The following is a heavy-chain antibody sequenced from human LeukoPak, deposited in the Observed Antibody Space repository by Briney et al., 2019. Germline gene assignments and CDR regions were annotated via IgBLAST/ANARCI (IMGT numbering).Heavy chain of an antibody. D-gene: IGHD5-12*01. CDR1: GLKFSDFA. Sequence: GGSLRLSCAASGLKFSDFAMSWVRQVSGKGLEFVSIMTGSGTRTYYRDSVKGRFTISRDDSKNTVYLQMNSLTDGDSAVYYCRAQQSGYPHVDHWGQGTHVTVSS. CDR2: MTGSGTRT. J-gene: IGHJ4*02. V-gene: IGHV3-23*01. CDR3: RAQQSGYPHVDH.